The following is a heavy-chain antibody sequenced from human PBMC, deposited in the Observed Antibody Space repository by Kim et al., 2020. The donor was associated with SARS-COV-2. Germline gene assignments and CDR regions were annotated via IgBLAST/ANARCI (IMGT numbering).Heavy chain of an antibody. CDR1: GGSISSYY. V-gene: IGHV4-59*08. D-gene: IGHD3-3*01. J-gene: IGHJ6*02. Sequence: SETLSLTCTVSGGSISSYYWSWIRQPPGKGLEWIGYIYYSGSTNYNPSLKSRVTISVDTSKNQFSLKLSSVTAADTAVYYCARQSNRITIFVVVIIPGVMDVWGQGTTVTVSS. CDR2: IYYSGST. CDR3: ARQSNRITIFVVVIIPGVMDV.